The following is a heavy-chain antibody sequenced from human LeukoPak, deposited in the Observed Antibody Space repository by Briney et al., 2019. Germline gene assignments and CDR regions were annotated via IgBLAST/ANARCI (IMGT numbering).Heavy chain of an antibody. Sequence: GGSLRLSCAASGFTFSSYSMNWVRQAPGKGLEWVSSISSSSSYIYYADSVKGRFTISRDNAKNSLYLQMNSLRAEDTAVYYCARATFNGYNGYYYYYMDVWGKGTTVTVSS. CDR2: ISSSSSYI. V-gene: IGHV3-21*01. CDR1: GFTFSSYS. CDR3: ARATFNGYNGYYYYYMDV. J-gene: IGHJ6*03. D-gene: IGHD5-24*01.